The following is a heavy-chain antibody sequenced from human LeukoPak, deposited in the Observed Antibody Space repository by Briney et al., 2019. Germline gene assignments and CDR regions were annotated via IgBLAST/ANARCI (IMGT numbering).Heavy chain of an antibody. Sequence: SVKVSCKASGGTFSSYATSWVRQAPGQGLEWMGRIIPIFGTANYAQKFQGRVTITTDESTSTAYMELSSLRSEDTAVYYCARDGSGSYSPTFDYWGQGTLVTVSS. J-gene: IGHJ4*02. D-gene: IGHD1-26*01. CDR1: GGTFSSYA. CDR3: ARDGSGSYSPTFDY. CDR2: IIPIFGTA. V-gene: IGHV1-69*05.